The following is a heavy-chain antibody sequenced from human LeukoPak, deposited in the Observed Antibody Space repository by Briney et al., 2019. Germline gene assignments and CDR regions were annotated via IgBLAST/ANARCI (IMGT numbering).Heavy chain of an antibody. CDR3: TTDIFGVVIDYYYYMDV. CDR2: IKSKTDGGTT. J-gene: IGHJ6*03. CDR1: GFTFSNAW. V-gene: IGHV3-15*01. Sequence: PGGSLRLSCAASGFTFSNAWMSWVRQAPGKGLEWVGRIKSKTDGGTTDYAAPVKGRFTISRDDSKNTLYLQMNSLKTEDTAVYYCTTDIFGVVIDYYYYMDVWGKGTTVTVSS. D-gene: IGHD3-3*01.